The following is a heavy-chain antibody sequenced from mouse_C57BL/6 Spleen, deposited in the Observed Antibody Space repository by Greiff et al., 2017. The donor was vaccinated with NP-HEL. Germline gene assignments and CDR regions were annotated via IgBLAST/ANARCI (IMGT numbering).Heavy chain of an antibody. CDR2: IYPGDGDT. CDR3: ARGGKDYAMDS. Sequence: VKLMESGAELVKPGASVKISCKASCYAFSSYWMNWVKQRPGKGLEWIGQIYPGDGDTNYNGKFKGKATLTADKSSSTAYMQLSSLTAEGSAVYVCARGGKDYAMDSWGQGTSVTVS. V-gene: IGHV1-80*01. J-gene: IGHJ4*01. CDR1: CYAFSSYW.